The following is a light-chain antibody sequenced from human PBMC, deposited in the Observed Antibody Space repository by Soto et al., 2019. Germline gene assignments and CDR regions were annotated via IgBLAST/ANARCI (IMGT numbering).Light chain of an antibody. CDR2: GAS. V-gene: IGKV3-20*01. CDR1: RSVSSSY. Sequence: EIVLTQSPGTLSLSPGERATLSCRASRSVSSSYLAWYQQKPVQAPRLLIYGASIRATGIPDRFSGSGSGTDFTLTISRLEPEDFAVYYCHQYDSSPLTFGQGTKVEIK. CDR3: HQYDSSPLT. J-gene: IGKJ1*01.